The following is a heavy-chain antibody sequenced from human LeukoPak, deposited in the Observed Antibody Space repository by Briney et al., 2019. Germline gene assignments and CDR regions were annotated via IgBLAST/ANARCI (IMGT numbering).Heavy chain of an antibody. CDR2: IYYSGRN. V-gene: IGHV4-59*08. J-gene: IGHJ5*02. Sequence: AETLSLTCTVSGGSFSSYYWSWIRQPPGKGLEWMGYIYYSGRNNYNPSLKIRVTISVDTSKHQLSLKLSSVTAANTAVYYCARSWRYCSGGSCLGWFDPGGQGALGTVSA. D-gene: IGHD2-15*01. CDR3: ARSWRYCSGGSCLGWFDP. CDR1: GGSFSSYY.